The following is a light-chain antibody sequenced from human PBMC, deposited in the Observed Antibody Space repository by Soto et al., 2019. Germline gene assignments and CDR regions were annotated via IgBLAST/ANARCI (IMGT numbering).Light chain of an antibody. V-gene: IGKV1-39*01. J-gene: IGKJ2*01. Sequence: DIQMTQSPSSLSASVGDRVTITCRASQRISNYLNWYQHKPGKAPRLLIYAASSLQSGVPSRFSGSGYGTGFNPTISSLQPEDFATYYCQKSYSTLDYTFGQGTKVEIK. CDR2: AAS. CDR3: QKSYSTLDYT. CDR1: QRISNY.